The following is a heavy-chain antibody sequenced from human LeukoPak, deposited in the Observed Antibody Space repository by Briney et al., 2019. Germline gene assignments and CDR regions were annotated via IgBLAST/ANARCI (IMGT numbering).Heavy chain of an antibody. J-gene: IGHJ5*02. CDR2: IYYSGST. CDR1: GGSISSYY. Sequence: SETLSLTCSVSGGSISSYYWSWIRQPPGKGMEWIGNIYYSGSTTYNPSLKSRVTMSVDTSKNQFSLKVTSVTAADTAVYYCARDSGTTGEVKFDPWGQGTLVTVSS. CDR3: ARDSGTTGEVKFDP. D-gene: IGHD3-10*01. V-gene: IGHV4-59*12.